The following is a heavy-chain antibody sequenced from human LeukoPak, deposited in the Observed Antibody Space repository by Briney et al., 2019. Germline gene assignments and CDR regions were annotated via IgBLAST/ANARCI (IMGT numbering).Heavy chain of an antibody. D-gene: IGHD5-24*01. CDR2: IYTSGST. CDR1: GGSISGFY. Sequence: PSETLSLTCTVSGGSISGFYWSWIRQTAGKGLEWIGRIYTSGSTNYNPSLKSRVTMSLDTSKNQFSLKLSSVTAADTAVYYCARTERDGYNGNWGQGTLVTVSS. J-gene: IGHJ4*02. V-gene: IGHV4-4*07. CDR3: ARTERDGYNGN.